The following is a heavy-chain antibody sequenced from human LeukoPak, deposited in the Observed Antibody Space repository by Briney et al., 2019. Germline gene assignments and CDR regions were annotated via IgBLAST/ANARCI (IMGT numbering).Heavy chain of an antibody. Sequence: PGGSLRLSCAASGFTFSSYAMSWVRQAPGKGLEWVSAISGGGGSTYYADSVKGRFTISRDNSKNTLYLQMNSLRAEDTAVYYCAGSRDGRGYYMDVWGKGTTVTVSS. CDR2: ISGGGGST. J-gene: IGHJ6*03. CDR3: AGSRDGRGYYMDV. D-gene: IGHD6-13*01. CDR1: GFTFSSYA. V-gene: IGHV3-23*01.